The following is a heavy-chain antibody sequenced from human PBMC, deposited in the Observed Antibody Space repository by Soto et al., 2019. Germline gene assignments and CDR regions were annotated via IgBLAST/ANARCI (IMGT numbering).Heavy chain of an antibody. CDR3: ARGHPSMVRGDPGYYFDY. V-gene: IGHV4-34*01. J-gene: IGHJ4*02. Sequence: PSETLSLTCAVYGGSFSGYYWSWIRQPPGKGLEWIGEINHSGSTNYNPSLKSRVTISVDTSKNQFSLKLSSVTAADTAVYYCARGHPSMVRGDPGYYFDYWGQGTLVTVSS. D-gene: IGHD3-10*01. CDR2: INHSGST. CDR1: GGSFSGYY.